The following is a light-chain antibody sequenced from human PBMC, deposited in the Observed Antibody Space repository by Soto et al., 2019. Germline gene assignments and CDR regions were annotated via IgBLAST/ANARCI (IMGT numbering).Light chain of an antibody. V-gene: IGKV1-12*02. CDR2: SAS. J-gene: IGKJ4*01. CDR3: QQLNNYPST. Sequence: IQMTQSPSSVSASVGDRVTITCRASQPISSWLAWYQQKPGQPPNLLIYSASTLRSGVPSRFSGSGSGTDFTLTINSLQPEDFATYFCQQLNNYPSTFGGGTKVEIK. CDR1: QPISSW.